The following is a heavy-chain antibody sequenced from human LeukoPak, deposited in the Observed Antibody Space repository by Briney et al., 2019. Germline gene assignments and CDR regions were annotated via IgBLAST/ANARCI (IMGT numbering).Heavy chain of an antibody. Sequence: PSETLSLTCTVSGRSISSYYWSWIRQPPGKGLEWIGYIYYSGSTNYNPSLKSRVTISVDTSKNQFSLKLSSVTAADTAVYYCARGVRSIAAAGSYYYYMDVWGKGTTVTVSS. CDR3: ARGVRSIAAAGSYYYYMDV. J-gene: IGHJ6*03. V-gene: IGHV4-59*01. CDR1: GRSISSYY. D-gene: IGHD6-13*01. CDR2: IYYSGST.